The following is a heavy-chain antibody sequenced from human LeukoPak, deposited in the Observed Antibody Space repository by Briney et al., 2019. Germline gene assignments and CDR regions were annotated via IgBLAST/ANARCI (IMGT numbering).Heavy chain of an antibody. D-gene: IGHD3-10*01. Sequence: SETLSLTCTVSGVPIGRSDDFWGWIRQPPGKGLEWIGNVYYIGTTYYNPSLKSRVTISVDTSKNQVSLKLSSVTAADTAVYYYARQFASGSYNYWGQGTPVTVSS. CDR1: GVPIGRSDDF. J-gene: IGHJ4*02. CDR2: VYYIGTT. V-gene: IGHV4-39*01. CDR3: ARQFASGSYNY.